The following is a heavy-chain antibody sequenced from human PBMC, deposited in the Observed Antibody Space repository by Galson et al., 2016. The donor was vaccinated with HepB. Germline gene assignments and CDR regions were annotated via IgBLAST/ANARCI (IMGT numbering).Heavy chain of an antibody. D-gene: IGHD3-16*01. V-gene: IGHV3-30*04. CDR1: GFTISFSA. CDR3: ARDSRDYFSYYFDY. J-gene: IGHJ4*02. CDR2: ISYDGNNE. Sequence: SLRLSCAASGFTISFSAMHWVRQAPGKGLDWVAAISYDGNNENFADSVKGRFTISRDQSKNTVYLQMNTLRAEDTAVYFCARDSRDYFSYYFDYWGPGTLVTVSS.